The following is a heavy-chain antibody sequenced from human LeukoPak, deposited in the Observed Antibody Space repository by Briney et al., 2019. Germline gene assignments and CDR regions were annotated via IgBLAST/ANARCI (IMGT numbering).Heavy chain of an antibody. CDR3: ARSIRITMMGHDAFDI. CDR2: IYTSGST. Sequence: SQTLSLTCTVSGGSISSGSYYWSWIRQPAGKGLEWIGRIYTSGSTNYNPSLKSRVTISVDTSKNQFSLKLSSVTAADTAVYYCARSIRITMMGHDAFDIWGQGTMVTVSS. J-gene: IGHJ3*02. D-gene: IGHD3-22*01. CDR1: GGSISSGSYY. V-gene: IGHV4-61*02.